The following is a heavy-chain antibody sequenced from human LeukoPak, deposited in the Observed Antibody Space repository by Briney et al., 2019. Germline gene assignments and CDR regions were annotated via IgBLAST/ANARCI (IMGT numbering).Heavy chain of an antibody. Sequence: SVKVSCKASGGTFSSYAISWVRQAPGQGLEWMGGIIPIFGTANYAQKFQGRVTITADESTSTAYMELSSLRSEVTAVYYCARDRPEHYYDSSGYGYWGQGTLVTVSS. CDR1: GGTFSSYA. J-gene: IGHJ4*02. D-gene: IGHD3-22*01. CDR3: ARDRPEHYYDSSGYGY. CDR2: IIPIFGTA. V-gene: IGHV1-69*13.